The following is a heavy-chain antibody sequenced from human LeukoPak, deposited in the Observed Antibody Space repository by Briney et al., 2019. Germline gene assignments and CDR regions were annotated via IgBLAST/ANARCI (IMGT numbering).Heavy chain of an antibody. CDR1: GFTFSIYS. J-gene: IGHJ6*03. D-gene: IGHD6-13*01. CDR2: ISSTSSYI. CDR3: ASLDRADYSTSPVPYYNYYMNA. Sequence: GGSLRLSCAASGFTFSIYSVTWVRQAPGTGLEGVASISSTSSYIYYADSLRARFSISRANAQYLAYLQMNSLRAEDTAVYYCASLDRADYSTSPVPYYNYYMNAWDKGTTVIVSS. V-gene: IGHV3-21*06.